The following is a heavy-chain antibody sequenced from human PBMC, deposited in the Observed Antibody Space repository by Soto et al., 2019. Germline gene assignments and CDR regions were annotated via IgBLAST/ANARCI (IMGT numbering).Heavy chain of an antibody. CDR3: ATPHYGGTPYYFDY. CDR2: IIPILGIA. J-gene: IGHJ4*02. Sequence: QVQLVQSGAEVKKPGSSVKVSCKASGGTFSSYTISWVRQAPGQGLEWMGRIIPILGIANYAQKFQGRVTITADKSTSPAYMEPSSLRSEDTAVYYCATPHYGGTPYYFDYWGQGTLVTVSS. CDR1: GGTFSSYT. V-gene: IGHV1-69*02. D-gene: IGHD4-17*01.